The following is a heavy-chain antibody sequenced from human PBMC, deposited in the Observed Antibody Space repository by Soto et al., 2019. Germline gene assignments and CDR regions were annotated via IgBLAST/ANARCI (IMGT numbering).Heavy chain of an antibody. J-gene: IGHJ4*02. D-gene: IGHD5-18*01. V-gene: IGHV3-53*01. CDR1: GFTVSSNY. CDR3: ARSGYSYGPFDY. Sequence: GESLKISCAASGFTVSSNYMSWVRQAPGKGLEWVSVIYSGGSTYYADSVKGRFTISRDNSKNTVYLQMNSLRAEDTAVYYCARSGYSYGPFDYWGQGTLVTVSS. CDR2: IYSGGST.